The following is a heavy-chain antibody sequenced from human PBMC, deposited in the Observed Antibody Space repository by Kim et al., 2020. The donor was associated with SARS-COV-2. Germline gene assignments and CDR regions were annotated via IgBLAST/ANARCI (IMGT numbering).Heavy chain of an antibody. CDR3: ARGSSWYSGEKNWFDP. D-gene: IGHD6-13*01. CDR1: GDSVSSNSAA. Sequence: SQTLSLTCAISGDSVSSNSAAWNWIRQSPSRGLEWLGRTYYRSKWYNDYAVSVKSRITINPDTSKNQFSLQLNSVTPEDTAVYYCARGSSWYSGEKNWFDPWGQGTLVTVSS. CDR2: TYYRSKWYN. V-gene: IGHV6-1*01. J-gene: IGHJ5*02.